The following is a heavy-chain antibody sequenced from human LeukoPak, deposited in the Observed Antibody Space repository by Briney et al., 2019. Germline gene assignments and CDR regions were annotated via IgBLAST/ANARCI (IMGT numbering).Heavy chain of an antibody. CDR2: INHSGST. Sequence: PSETLSLTCAVYGGSFSGYYWSWIRQPPGKGLEWIGEINHSGSTNYNPSLKSRVTISVDTSKNQFSLKLSSVTAADTAVYYCTRERRPTYYDLWSGYYIWGQGTLVTVSS. CDR1: GGSFSGYY. V-gene: IGHV4-34*01. D-gene: IGHD3-3*01. CDR3: TRERRPTYYDLWSGYYI. J-gene: IGHJ4*02.